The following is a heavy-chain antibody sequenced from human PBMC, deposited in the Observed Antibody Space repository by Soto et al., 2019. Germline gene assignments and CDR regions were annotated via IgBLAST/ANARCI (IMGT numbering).Heavy chain of an antibody. CDR3: AKDSQTYYDNYGYSDWYFDL. J-gene: IGHJ2*01. Sequence: PGGSLRLSCAASGFTFSSSGMHWVRQAPGKGLEWVAVISYGGNNKHYADSVKGRFTISRDNSKNTLYLQMNSLRAEDTAVYYCAKDSQTYYDNYGYSDWYFDLWGRGTLVTVSS. D-gene: IGHD3-22*01. CDR2: ISYGGNNK. V-gene: IGHV3-30*18. CDR1: GFTFSSSG.